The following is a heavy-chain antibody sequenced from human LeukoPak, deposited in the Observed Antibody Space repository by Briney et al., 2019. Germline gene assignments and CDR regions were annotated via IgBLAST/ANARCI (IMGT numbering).Heavy chain of an antibody. J-gene: IGHJ4*02. D-gene: IGHD4-11*01. Sequence: QSSETLSLTCTVSGGSISSYYWSWIRQSAGNRLEWIGRIYPGEGIYATATTSYNPSFKSRVTMSGDTSKNQLSLKLSSVTAADTAVYYCARDPTTVTTIFDSWGQGILVTVSS. V-gene: IGHV4-4*07. CDR3: ARDPTTVTTIFDS. CDR2: IYPGEGIYATATT. CDR1: GGSISSYY.